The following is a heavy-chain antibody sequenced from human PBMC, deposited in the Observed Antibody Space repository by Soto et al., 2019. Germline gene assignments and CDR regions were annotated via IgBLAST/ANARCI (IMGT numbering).Heavy chain of an antibody. D-gene: IGHD6-19*01. Sequence: QVQLVQSGAEVKKPGASVKVSCKTSGYTFISYGISWVRQAPGQGLEWMGWISAYNGNTNYAQMVQGRVTMTTDTSTSTAYMELRSLRSDDTAVYYCAKGGFGSDYSSVWYWDYWVQGTLVTVSS. CDR1: GYTFISYG. V-gene: IGHV1-18*01. CDR3: AKGGFGSDYSSVWYWDY. CDR2: ISAYNGNT. J-gene: IGHJ4*02.